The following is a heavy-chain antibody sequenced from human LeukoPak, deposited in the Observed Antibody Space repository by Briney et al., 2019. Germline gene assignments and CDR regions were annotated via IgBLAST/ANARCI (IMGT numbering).Heavy chain of an antibody. CDR3: AVLGSGSIFDY. CDR2: IIPIFGTA. Sequence: GASVKVSCRASGYTFISYAISWVRQAPGQGLEWMGGIIPIFGTANYAQKFQGRVTITADESTSTAYMELSSLRSEDTAVYYCAVLGSGSIFDYWGQGTLVTVSS. CDR1: GYTFISYA. J-gene: IGHJ4*02. V-gene: IGHV1-69*13. D-gene: IGHD3-22*01.